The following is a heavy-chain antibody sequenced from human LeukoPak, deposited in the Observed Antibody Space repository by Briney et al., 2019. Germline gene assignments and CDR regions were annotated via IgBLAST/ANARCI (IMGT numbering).Heavy chain of an antibody. CDR2: IKQDGTQK. Sequence: GGSLRLSCAASGFTFSNYWMSWVRQAPGKGLEWVADIKQDGTQKYYVDSVEGRFTISRDNAKNSLYLEMNSLRVEDTAVYYCARDCGSACSQAFDIWGQGTRVTVSS. D-gene: IGHD6-19*01. CDR3: ARDCGSACSQAFDI. CDR1: GFTFSNYW. V-gene: IGHV3-7*05. J-gene: IGHJ3*02.